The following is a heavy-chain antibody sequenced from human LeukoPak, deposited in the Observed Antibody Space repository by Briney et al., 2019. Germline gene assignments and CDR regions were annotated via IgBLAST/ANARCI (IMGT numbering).Heavy chain of an antibody. CDR2: INPNSGGT. CDR3: AKEAGIAVAGNGVFDY. D-gene: IGHD6-19*01. J-gene: IGHJ4*02. CDR1: GYTFTGNY. V-gene: IGHV1-2*02. Sequence: SVKVSCKASGYTFTGNYMHWVRQAPGQGLEWMGWINPNSGGTNYAQKFQGRVTMTRDTSISIVYMEVSRLRSDDTAVYYCAKEAGIAVAGNGVFDYWGQGTLVTVSS.